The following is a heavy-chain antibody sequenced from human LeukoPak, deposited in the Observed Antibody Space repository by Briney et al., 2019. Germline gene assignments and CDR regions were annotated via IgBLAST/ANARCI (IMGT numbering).Heavy chain of an antibody. CDR3: ARLPFNSGYEYFDY. CDR2: IYYSGST. D-gene: IGHD5-12*01. CDR1: GGFLSGYY. J-gene: IGHJ4*02. Sequence: SETLSLTCTVSGGFLSGYYWSWIRQPPGKGLEWIGYIYYSGSTNYNPSLKSRVTISVDKSKNQFSLKLSSVTAADTAVYSCARLPFNSGYEYFDYWGQGILVTVSS. V-gene: IGHV4-59*12.